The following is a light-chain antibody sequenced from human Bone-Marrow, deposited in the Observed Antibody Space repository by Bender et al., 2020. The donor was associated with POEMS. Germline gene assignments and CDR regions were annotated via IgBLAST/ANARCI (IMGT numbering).Light chain of an antibody. CDR2: SSH. Sequence: QSVLTQPPSASGTPGQRVTISCSGGSSNIGAHAVNWYQHLPGTAPKLLIYSSHRRPSEVPDRFPGSRSGTSASLAISGVQSEDEVEYYCAGWEDSLNGWVFGGGTKLTVL. CDR3: AGWEDSLNGWV. V-gene: IGLV1-44*01. CDR1: SSNIGAHA. J-gene: IGLJ3*02.